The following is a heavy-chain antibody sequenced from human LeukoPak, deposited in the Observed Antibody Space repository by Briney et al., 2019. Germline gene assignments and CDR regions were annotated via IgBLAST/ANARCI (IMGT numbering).Heavy chain of an antibody. CDR2: IYYSGNT. CDR3: ARHRTTHEYFDL. J-gene: IGHJ2*01. Sequence: SETLSLTCTVSSGSISITSYYWGWIRQSPGKGLEWIGSIYYSGNTYDNPSLKSRVTMSVDTSKNQFSLRLTSVTAADTAVYFCARHRTTHEYFDLWGRGTLVSVSS. CDR1: SGSISITSYY. V-gene: IGHV4-39*01. D-gene: IGHD2/OR15-2a*01.